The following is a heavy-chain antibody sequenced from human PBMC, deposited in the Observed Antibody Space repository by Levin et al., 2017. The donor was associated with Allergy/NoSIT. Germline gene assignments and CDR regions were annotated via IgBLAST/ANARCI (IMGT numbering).Heavy chain of an antibody. CDR1: GFTFSSYW. CDR2: IKQDGSEK. Sequence: GGSLRLSCAASGFTFSSYWMSWVRQAPGKGLEWVANIKQDGSEKYYVDSVKGRFTISRDNAKNSLYLQMNSLRAEDTAVYYCARDQIVTIFGVVIGSLSVDWGQGTLVTVSS. CDR3: ARDQIVTIFGVVIGSLSVD. D-gene: IGHD3-3*01. V-gene: IGHV3-7*01. J-gene: IGHJ4*02.